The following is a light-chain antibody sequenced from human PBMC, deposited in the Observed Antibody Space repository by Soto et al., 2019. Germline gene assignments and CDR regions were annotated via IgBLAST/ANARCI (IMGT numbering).Light chain of an antibody. CDR2: KAS. CDR3: QQYNTWWT. V-gene: IGKV1-5*03. J-gene: IGKJ1*01. Sequence: DIQLTQSPSTLSASVGDRVTITCRASQSINSRLAWYQQMPGKAPKLLIYKASSLDTGVPSRFSGTGSGTEFTLSISSLQPDDFATYYCQQYNTWWTFGQGTKVEIK. CDR1: QSINSR.